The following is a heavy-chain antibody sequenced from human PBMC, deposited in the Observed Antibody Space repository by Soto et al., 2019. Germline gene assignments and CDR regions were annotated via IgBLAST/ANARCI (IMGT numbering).Heavy chain of an antibody. J-gene: IGHJ4*02. V-gene: IGHV3-30*18. CDR3: AKEPPPYCSGGSCYNRGVYYFDY. CDR1: GFTFSSYG. Sequence: QVQLVESGGGVVQPGRSLRLSCAASGFTFSSYGMHWVRQAPGKGLEWVAVISYDGSNKYYADSVKGRFTISRDNSKNTLYLQMNSLRAEDTAVHYCAKEPPPYCSGGSCYNRGVYYFDYWGQGTLVTVSS. D-gene: IGHD2-15*01. CDR2: ISYDGSNK.